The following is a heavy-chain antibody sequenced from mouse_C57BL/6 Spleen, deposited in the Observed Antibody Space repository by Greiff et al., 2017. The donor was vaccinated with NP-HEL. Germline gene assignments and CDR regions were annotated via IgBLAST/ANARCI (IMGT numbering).Heavy chain of an antibody. CDR3: ARPTTVEGPDY. CDR1: GYTFTSYW. Sequence: QVQLKQPGAELVKPGASVKMSCKASGYTFTSYWITWVKQRPGQGLEWIGDIYPGSGSTNYIEKFKSKATLTVDTSSSTAYMQLSSLTSEDSAVYYCARPTTVEGPDYWGQGTTLTVSS. CDR2: IYPGSGST. D-gene: IGHD1-1*01. V-gene: IGHV1-55*01. J-gene: IGHJ2*01.